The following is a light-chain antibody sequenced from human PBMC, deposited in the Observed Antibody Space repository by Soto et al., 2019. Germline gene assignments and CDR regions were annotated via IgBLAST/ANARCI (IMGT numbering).Light chain of an antibody. CDR1: QSVSTW. CDR2: DAS. CDR3: QQSYFTPT. V-gene: IGKV1-5*01. J-gene: IGKJ1*01. Sequence: DIQMTQSPSTLSASVGDRVTITCRASQSVSTWLAWYQQRPGKAPKLLIHDASSLERGVPSRFSGSGSGTDFTLTISGVQHEDFATYYCQQSYFTPTFGQGTKVDIK.